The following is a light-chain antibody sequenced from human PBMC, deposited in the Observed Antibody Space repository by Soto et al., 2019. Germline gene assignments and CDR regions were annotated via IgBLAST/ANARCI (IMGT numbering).Light chain of an antibody. V-gene: IGKV3-20*01. CDR3: QQYGSSLWT. J-gene: IGKJ1*01. CDR1: QTVSSSF. Sequence: EIVLTQSPGTLSLSPGERATLSCRASQTVSSSFLAWYQQKPGQAPRLLIYGASSRATGIPDRFSGSGSGTDFTLTISRLEPEDFAVYYCQQYGSSLWTLCPGTKVDIK. CDR2: GAS.